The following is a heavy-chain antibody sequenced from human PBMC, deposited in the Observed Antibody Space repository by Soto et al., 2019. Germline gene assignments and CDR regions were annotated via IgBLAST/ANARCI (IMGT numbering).Heavy chain of an antibody. V-gene: IGHV3-30-3*01. D-gene: IGHD5-18*01. CDR1: GFTFSSYA. J-gene: IGHJ4*02. CDR2: ISYDGSNK. Sequence: QVQLVESGGGVVQPGRSLRLSCAASGFTFSSYAMHWVRQAPGKGLEWVAVISYDGSNKYYADSVKGRFTISRDNSKNTLYLQINSLRAEDTAVYYCARDSEDTATPMGVDYWGQGTLVTVSS. CDR3: ARDSEDTATPMGVDY.